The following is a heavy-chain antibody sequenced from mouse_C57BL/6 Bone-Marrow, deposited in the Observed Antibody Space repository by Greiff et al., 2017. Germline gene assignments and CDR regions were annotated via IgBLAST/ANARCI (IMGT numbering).Heavy chain of an antibody. CDR2: IDPENGDT. D-gene: IGHD3-1*01. Sequence: EVQLQESGAELVRPGASVKLSCTASGFNIKDDYMHWVKQRPEQGLEWIGWIDPENGDTEYASKFQGKATITADTSSNTAYLQLSSLTSEDTAVYYCTTGLLAYWGQGTLVTVSA. CDR3: TTGLLAY. V-gene: IGHV14-4*01. CDR1: GFNIKDDY. J-gene: IGHJ3*01.